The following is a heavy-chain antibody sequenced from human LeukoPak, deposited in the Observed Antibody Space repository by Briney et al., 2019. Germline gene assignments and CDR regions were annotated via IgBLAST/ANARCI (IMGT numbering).Heavy chain of an antibody. D-gene: IGHD2-15*01. V-gene: IGHV4-59*08. CDR3: ARHSNILGYCSGVSCYVDY. CDR2: IYYSGST. CDR1: GGSISSYY. Sequence: SETLCLTCTVSGGSISSYYWSWIRQPPGKGLEWIGYIYYSGSTNYNPSLKSRVTISVDTSKNQFSLKLSSVTAADTAVYYCARHSNILGYCSGVSCYVDYWGQGTLVTVSS. J-gene: IGHJ4*02.